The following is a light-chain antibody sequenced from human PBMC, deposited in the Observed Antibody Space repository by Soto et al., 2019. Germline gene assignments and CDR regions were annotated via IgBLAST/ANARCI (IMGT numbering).Light chain of an antibody. V-gene: IGKV1-5*01. CDR2: DAS. J-gene: IGKJ1*01. Sequence: DIQRTQSPSTLSATAGDRVTITCRASQSISSWLAWYKHKPGKAPKLLIYDASNLDSGVPSRFSGSGSGTESSLTIRNLQPDDCATYYCQQYENHWTFCQGTKVEI. CDR3: QQYENHWT. CDR1: QSISSW.